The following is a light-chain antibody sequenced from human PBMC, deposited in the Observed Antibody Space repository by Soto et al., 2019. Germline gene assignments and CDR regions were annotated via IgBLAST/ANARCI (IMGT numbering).Light chain of an antibody. CDR2: RAS. J-gene: IGKJ1*01. CDR3: QQYDDKWT. V-gene: IGKV1-5*03. Sequence: DIILTQSPSALSASVGDRVTITCRASQPITTWLAWYQQKPGGAPKLLIYRASILGSGVPSRFSGVGSGTQFTLTISSLQPDAFATYYCQQYDDKWTFGQGTKVEVK. CDR1: QPITTW.